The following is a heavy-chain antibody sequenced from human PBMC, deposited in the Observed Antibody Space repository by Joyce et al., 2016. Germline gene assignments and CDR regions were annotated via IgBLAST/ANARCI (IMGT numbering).Heavy chain of an antibody. CDR2: INKDGSEK. J-gene: IGHJ4*02. V-gene: IGHV3-7*01. CDR1: GFTFSKYW. CDR3: AKNTAVTAIASPYDY. Sequence: EVQLVESGGDLVQPGGSLRLSCAASGFTFSKYWMNWVRQAPGKGLGWVANINKDGSEKYYVGSVKGRFTISRDNAKRSLYLQLTSLRAEDTAVYYCAKNTAVTAIASPYDYWGQGTLVAVSS. D-gene: IGHD2-21*02.